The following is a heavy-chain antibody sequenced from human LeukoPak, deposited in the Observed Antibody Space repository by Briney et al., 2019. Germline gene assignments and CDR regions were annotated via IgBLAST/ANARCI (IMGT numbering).Heavy chain of an antibody. V-gene: IGHV4-34*01. CDR3: ARVGRITMVRGVLYYFDY. CDR1: GGSFSGYY. D-gene: IGHD3-10*01. CDR2: INHSGST. Sequence: SETLSLTXAVYGGSFSGYYWSWIRQPPGKGLEWIGEINHSGSTNYNPSLKSRVTISVDTSKNQSSLKLSSVTAADTAVYYCARVGRITMVRGVLYYFDYWGQGTLVTVSS. J-gene: IGHJ4*02.